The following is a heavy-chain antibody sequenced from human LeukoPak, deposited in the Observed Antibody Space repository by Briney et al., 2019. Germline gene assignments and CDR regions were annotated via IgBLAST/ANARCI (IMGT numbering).Heavy chain of an antibody. J-gene: IGHJ4*02. Sequence: GGSLRLSCSASGFTFSSYAMNWVRQAPGKGLEYISAISVNGGSTYYADSVKGRFTISRDNSKNTLYLQMSSLRAEDTAVYYCVKEGYDSSGYPTPVDYWGQGTLVTVSS. D-gene: IGHD3-22*01. CDR3: VKEGYDSSGYPTPVDY. V-gene: IGHV3-64D*06. CDR1: GFTFSSYA. CDR2: ISVNGGST.